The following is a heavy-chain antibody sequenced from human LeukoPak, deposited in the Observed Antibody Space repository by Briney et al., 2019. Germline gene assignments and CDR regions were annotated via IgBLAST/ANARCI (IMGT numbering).Heavy chain of an antibody. Sequence: GGSLRLSCAASGFTFSNYWMSWVRQAPGKGLEWVANIKQDGSEKYYVDSVKGRFTISRDNAKNSLYLQMNSLRAEDTAVYYCARPASSGNYLDHYFDYWGQGTLVTVSS. CDR2: IKQDGSEK. CDR3: ARPASSGNYLDHYFDY. CDR1: GFTFSNYW. J-gene: IGHJ4*02. D-gene: IGHD1-26*01. V-gene: IGHV3-7*03.